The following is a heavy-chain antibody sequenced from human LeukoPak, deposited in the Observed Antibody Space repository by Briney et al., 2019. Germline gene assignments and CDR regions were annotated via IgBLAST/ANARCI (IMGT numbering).Heavy chain of an antibody. J-gene: IGHJ4*02. CDR3: ATQDSSHY. CDR1: AHSVSSTNYY. CDR2: IRYSESA. V-gene: IGHV4-39*01. D-gene: IGHD3-22*01. Sequence: SHSLSPAYPVSAHSVSSTNYYCAWLRQPPGRGLEWIASIRYSESAYYSPSLKSRATISVDTSKNQFSLRLRSLTATDTAVYYCATQDSSHYWGQGTLVTVSS.